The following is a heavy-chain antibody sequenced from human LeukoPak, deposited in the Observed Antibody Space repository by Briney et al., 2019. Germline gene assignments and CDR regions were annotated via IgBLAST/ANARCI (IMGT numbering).Heavy chain of an antibody. V-gene: IGHV3-30*18. CDR2: ISYDGSNK. CDR1: GFTFSSYG. J-gene: IGHJ4*02. Sequence: GGSLRLSCAASGFTFSSYGMHWVRQAPGKGLEWVAVISYDGSNKYYADSVKGRFTISRDNSKNTLYLQMNSLRAEDTAVYYCAKDLGYSGYDGSDYWGQGTLVTVSS. D-gene: IGHD5-12*01. CDR3: AKDLGYSGYDGSDY.